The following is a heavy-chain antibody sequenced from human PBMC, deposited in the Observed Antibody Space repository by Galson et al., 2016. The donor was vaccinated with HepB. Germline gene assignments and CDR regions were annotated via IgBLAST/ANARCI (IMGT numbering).Heavy chain of an antibody. J-gene: IGHJ6*03. CDR1: GFNFSNYG. V-gene: IGHV3-33*01. CDR2: IWYDGSEK. Sequence: SLRLSCAASGFNFSNYGMHWVRQAPGKGLEWVALIWYDGSEKYHADSVKGRFIISRDTSKNTVYLQMNSLRVEDTAVYYCARVLHGFYSYMDVWGKGTTVTVSS. CDR3: ARVLHGFYSYMDV. D-gene: IGHD2-15*01.